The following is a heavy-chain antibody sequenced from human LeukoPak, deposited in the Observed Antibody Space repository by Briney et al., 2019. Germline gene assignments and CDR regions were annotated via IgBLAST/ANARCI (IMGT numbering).Heavy chain of an antibody. V-gene: IGHV4-38-2*01. Sequence: SETLSLTCAVSGYSISSGYYWGWIRQPPGKGLEWIGSIYHSGSTYYNPSLKSRVTISVDTSKNQFSLKLSSMTAADTAVYYCARRWSDSSGYYLDAFDIWGQGTMVTVSS. CDR1: GYSISSGYY. CDR3: ARRWSDSSGYYLDAFDI. D-gene: IGHD3-22*01. CDR2: IYHSGST. J-gene: IGHJ3*02.